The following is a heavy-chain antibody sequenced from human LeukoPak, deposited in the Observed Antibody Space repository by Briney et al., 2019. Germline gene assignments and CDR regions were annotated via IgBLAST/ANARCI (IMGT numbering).Heavy chain of an antibody. CDR2: IRYDGSNK. CDR1: GFTFSSYG. Sequence: GGSLRLSCAASGFTFSSYGMHWVRQAPGKGLEWVAFIRYDGSNKYYADSVKGRFTISRDNSKNTLYLQMNSLRAEDTAVYYCARGYTTVTTGYFDCWGQGTLVTVSS. CDR3: ARGYTTVTTGYFDC. V-gene: IGHV3-30*02. J-gene: IGHJ4*02. D-gene: IGHD4-17*01.